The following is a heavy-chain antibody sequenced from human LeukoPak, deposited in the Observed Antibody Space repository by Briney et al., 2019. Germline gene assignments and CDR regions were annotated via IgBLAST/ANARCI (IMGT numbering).Heavy chain of an antibody. V-gene: IGHV3-21*01. D-gene: IGHD6-13*01. CDR3: ARVLEEAAAGLDY. CDR1: GFTFSSYS. J-gene: IGHJ4*02. Sequence: TGGSLRLSCAASGFTFSSYSMNWVRQAPGKGLEWVSSISSSSSYIYYADSVEGRFTISRDNAKNSLYLQMNSLRAEDTAVYYCARVLEEAAAGLDYWGQGTLVTVSS. CDR2: ISSSSSYI.